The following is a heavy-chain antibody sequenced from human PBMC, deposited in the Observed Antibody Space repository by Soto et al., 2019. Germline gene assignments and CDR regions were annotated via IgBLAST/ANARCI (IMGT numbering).Heavy chain of an antibody. CDR3: AKSLRMATTTSHAFDI. D-gene: IGHD1-1*01. Sequence: GESLKISCKVSGYTFTSYWIGWVRQMPGKGLEWMGIIYPADSDTRYSPSFQGQVTISADKSISTAYLQWSRLKASDTAMYYCAKSLRMATTTSHAFDIWGQGTMGTVSS. J-gene: IGHJ3*02. CDR1: GYTFTSYW. V-gene: IGHV5-51*01. CDR2: IYPADSDT.